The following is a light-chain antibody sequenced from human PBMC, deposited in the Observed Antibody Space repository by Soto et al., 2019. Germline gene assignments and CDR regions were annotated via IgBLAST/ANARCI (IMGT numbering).Light chain of an antibody. V-gene: IGKV3-20*01. CDR1: ESVSSTY. J-gene: IGKJ4*01. CDR2: GAS. CDR3: QHYGSLVLT. Sequence: EIVLTQSPGTLSLSPGERATLSSRASESVSSTYLAWYQQKPGQAPRLLIYGASSRATGIPDRFSGSGSGTDFTLTISRLEPEDFAVYYCQHYGSLVLTFGGGTKVEI.